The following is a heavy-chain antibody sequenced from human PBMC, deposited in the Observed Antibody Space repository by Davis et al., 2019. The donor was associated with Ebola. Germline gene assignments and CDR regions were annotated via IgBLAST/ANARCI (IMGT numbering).Heavy chain of an antibody. V-gene: IGHV3-23*01. Sequence: GESLKISCAASGFTFSSYAMSWVRQAPGKGLEWVSAISGSGGSTYYADSVKGRFTISRDNSKNTLYLQMNSLRAEDTAVYYCARVGGAARSLWFDPWGQGTLVTVSS. CDR1: GFTFSSYA. J-gene: IGHJ5*02. D-gene: IGHD6-25*01. CDR2: ISGSGGST. CDR3: ARVGGAARSLWFDP.